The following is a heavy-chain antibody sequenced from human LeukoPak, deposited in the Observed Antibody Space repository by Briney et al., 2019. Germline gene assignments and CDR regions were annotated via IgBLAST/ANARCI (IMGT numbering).Heavy chain of an antibody. Sequence: SETLSLTCAVYGGSFSGYYWSWIRQPPGKGLEWIGEINHSGSTNYNPSLKSRVTISVDTSKNQFSLKLSSVTAADTAVYYCAREMWQWRYWGQGTLVTVSS. CDR1: GGSFSGYY. V-gene: IGHV4-34*01. CDR3: AREMWQWRY. D-gene: IGHD6-19*01. CDR2: INHSGST. J-gene: IGHJ4*02.